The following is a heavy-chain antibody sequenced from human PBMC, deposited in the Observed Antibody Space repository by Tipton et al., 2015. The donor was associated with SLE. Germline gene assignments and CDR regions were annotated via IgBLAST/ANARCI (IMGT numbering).Heavy chain of an antibody. CDR3: ARDSTLVYYYGLDV. V-gene: IGHV4-30-4*01. CDR1: GGSISSGDYY. J-gene: IGHJ6*02. D-gene: IGHD2-8*02. CDR2: IYYSGNT. Sequence: TLSLTCTVSGGSISSGDYYWSWIRQLPGKGLEWIGYIYYSGNTYYNPSLKSRVTISVDTSKNQFSLKVNSVTAADTAVYYCARDSTLVYYYGLDVWGQGITVTVAS.